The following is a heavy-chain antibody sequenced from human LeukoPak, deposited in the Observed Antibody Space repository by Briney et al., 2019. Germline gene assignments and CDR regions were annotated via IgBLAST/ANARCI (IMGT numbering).Heavy chain of an antibody. Sequence: SETLSLTCTVSGGSISSSSYYWGWIRQPPGKGMEWIGSIYYSGSTYYNPSLKSRVTISVDTSKNQFSLKLSSVTAADTAVYYCARDRGGQQLVPGAEYFQHWGQGTLVTVSS. J-gene: IGHJ1*01. CDR2: IYYSGST. D-gene: IGHD6-13*01. CDR1: GGSISSSSYY. V-gene: IGHV4-39*07. CDR3: ARDRGGQQLVPGAEYFQH.